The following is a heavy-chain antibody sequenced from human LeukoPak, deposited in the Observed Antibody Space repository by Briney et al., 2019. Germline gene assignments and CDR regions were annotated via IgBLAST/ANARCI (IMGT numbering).Heavy chain of an antibody. CDR1: GYSFTSYW. Sequence: GESLKISCKGSGYSFTSYWIGWARQMPGKGLEWMGIIYPGDSDTRYSPSFQGQVTIPADKSISTAYLQWSSLKASDTAMYYCARSTSGSRLLNWFDPWGQGTLVTVSS. CDR2: IYPGDSDT. D-gene: IGHD1-26*01. CDR3: ARSTSGSRLLNWFDP. J-gene: IGHJ5*02. V-gene: IGHV5-51*01.